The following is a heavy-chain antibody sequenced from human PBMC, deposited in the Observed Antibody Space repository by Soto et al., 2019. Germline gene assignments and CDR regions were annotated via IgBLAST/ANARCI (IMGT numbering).Heavy chain of an antibody. CDR3: ARGDRSSFGCES. V-gene: IGHV4-30-2*01. D-gene: IGHD6-13*01. Sequence: SETLSLTCAVSGGSISSGGYSWSWIRHPPGKGLEWIGYIYHSVSTYYNPSLKSRVTISVDRSKNQFSLKLSSVTAADTAVYYCARGDRSSFGCESWGQGTLVSVSA. CDR1: GGSISSGGYS. J-gene: IGHJ5*02. CDR2: IYHSVST.